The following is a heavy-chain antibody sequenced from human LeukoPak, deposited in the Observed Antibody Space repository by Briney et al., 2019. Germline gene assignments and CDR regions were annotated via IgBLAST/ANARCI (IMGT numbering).Heavy chain of an antibody. Sequence: SETLSLTCTVSGVSISSFYWSWIRQPPGQGLEWIGYIYYSGSTNYNPSLKSRVTISVDTSKNQFSLKLSSVTAADTAVYYCARVSAASFDYWGQGTLVTVSS. D-gene: IGHD6-13*01. CDR1: GVSISSFY. V-gene: IGHV4-59*01. CDR2: IYYSGST. CDR3: ARVSAASFDY. J-gene: IGHJ4*02.